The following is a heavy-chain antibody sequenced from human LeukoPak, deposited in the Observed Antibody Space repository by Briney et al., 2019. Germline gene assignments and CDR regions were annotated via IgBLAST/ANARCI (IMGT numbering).Heavy chain of an antibody. CDR3: ARDGTYYYGSGSYGGADY. CDR1: GYTFTGYY. D-gene: IGHD3-10*01. J-gene: IGHJ4*02. Sequence: ASVKVSCKASGYTFTGYYMHWVRQAPGQGLEWMGWINPNSGGTNYAQKFQGRVTMTRDTSISTAYMGLSRLRSDDTAVYYCARDGTYYYGSGSYGGADYWGQGTLVTVSS. V-gene: IGHV1-2*02. CDR2: INPNSGGT.